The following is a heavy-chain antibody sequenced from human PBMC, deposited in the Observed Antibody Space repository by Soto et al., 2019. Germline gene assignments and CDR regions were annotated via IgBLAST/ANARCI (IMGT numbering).Heavy chain of an antibody. J-gene: IGHJ6*02. Sequence: QVQLVQSGAEVKKPGSSVKVSCKVSGGTFSSHSINWVRQAPGQGREWMGGIIPIFGTENYAQKFQGRVTITADESTSTAYMELSSLTSEDTALYYCSTSVYCSTTRCYYYYGLDVWGQGTTVIVSS. V-gene: IGHV1-69*01. CDR1: GGTFSSHS. D-gene: IGHD2-2*01. CDR3: STSVYCSTTRCYYYYGLDV. CDR2: IIPIFGTE.